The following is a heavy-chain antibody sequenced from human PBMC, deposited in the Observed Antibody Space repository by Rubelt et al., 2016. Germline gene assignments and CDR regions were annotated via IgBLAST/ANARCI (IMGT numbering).Heavy chain of an antibody. CDR3: ARGLDNYGY. CDR1: GGSISGSSYY. D-gene: IGHD2-2*03. CDR2: INHSGST. J-gene: IGHJ4*02. V-gene: IGHV4-39*07. Sequence: QQQLQESGPGLVKPSETLSLTCIVSGGSISGSSYYWGWIRQPPGKGLEWIGEINHSGSTKYNPFLKSRVTISVDPSKNRFSPKLGSVTAADTAVYYCARGLDNYGYWGQGTLVTVSS.